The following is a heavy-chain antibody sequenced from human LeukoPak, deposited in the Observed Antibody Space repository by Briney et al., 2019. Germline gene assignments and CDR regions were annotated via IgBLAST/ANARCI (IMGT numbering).Heavy chain of an antibody. Sequence: GGSLRLSCAASGFTVSSNYMSWVRQAPGKGLEWVSSISLSCTYIYYADSVKGRFTISRDNAKNSLYLQMNSLRAEDTAVYYCADYGANTMDVWGKGTTVTVSS. CDR1: GFTVSSNY. J-gene: IGHJ6*04. CDR2: ISLSCTYI. V-gene: IGHV3-21*01. CDR3: ADYGANTMDV. D-gene: IGHD4-17*01.